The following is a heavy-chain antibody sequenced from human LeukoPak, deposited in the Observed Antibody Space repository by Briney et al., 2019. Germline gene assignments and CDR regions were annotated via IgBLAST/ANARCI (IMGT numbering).Heavy chain of an antibody. D-gene: IGHD3-10*01. V-gene: IGHV5-51*01. J-gene: IGHJ6*02. Sequence: RLGESLKISCKGSGYSFTTYWIGWVRQMPGKGLEWMGIIYPGDSDTRYSPSFQGQVTISADKSISTAYLQWSSLKASDIAKYYCARSPMGWGYGMDVWGQGTTVTVSS. CDR3: ARSPMGWGYGMDV. CDR2: IYPGDSDT. CDR1: GYSFTTYW.